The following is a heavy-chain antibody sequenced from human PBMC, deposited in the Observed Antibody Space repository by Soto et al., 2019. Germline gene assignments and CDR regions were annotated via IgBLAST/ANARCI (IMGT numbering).Heavy chain of an antibody. D-gene: IGHD6-13*01. CDR1: GFTFSSYG. CDR2: ISGSGGST. V-gene: IGHV3-23*01. Sequence: GGFLRLSCAASGFTFSSYGRSWVRQAPGKGLEWVSAISGSGGSTYYADSVKGRFTISRDNSKNTLYLQMNSLRAEDTAVYYCANEIETAARQYYFDYWGQGTLVTVSS. J-gene: IGHJ4*02. CDR3: ANEIETAARQYYFDY.